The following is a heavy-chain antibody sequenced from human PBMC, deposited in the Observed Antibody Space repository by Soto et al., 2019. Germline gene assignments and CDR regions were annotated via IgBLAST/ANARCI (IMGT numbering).Heavy chain of an antibody. V-gene: IGHV1-24*01. D-gene: IGHD1-26*01. CDR2: FDPEDGET. CDR1: GYTLTELS. J-gene: IGHJ5*02. CDR3: ATRIVGATLAVYWFDP. Sequence: VSVKVSCKVSGYTLTELSMHWVRQAPGKGLEWMGGFDPEDGETIYAQKFQGRVTMTEDTSTDTAYMELSSLRSEDTAVYYCATRIVGATLAVYWFDPWGQGTLVTVSS.